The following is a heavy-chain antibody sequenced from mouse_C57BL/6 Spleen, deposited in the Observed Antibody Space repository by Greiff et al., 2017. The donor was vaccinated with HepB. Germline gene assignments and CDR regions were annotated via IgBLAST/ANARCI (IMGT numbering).Heavy chain of an antibody. Sequence: VQLQQSGAELVRPGTSVKVSCKASGYAFTNYLIEWVKQRPGQGLEWIGVINPGSGGTNYNEKFKGKATLTADKSSSTAYMQLSSLTSEDSAVYFCARYYYGSSDEGYFDVWGTGTTVTVSS. D-gene: IGHD1-1*01. V-gene: IGHV1-54*01. CDR3: ARYYYGSSDEGYFDV. CDR1: GYAFTNYL. CDR2: INPGSGGT. J-gene: IGHJ1*03.